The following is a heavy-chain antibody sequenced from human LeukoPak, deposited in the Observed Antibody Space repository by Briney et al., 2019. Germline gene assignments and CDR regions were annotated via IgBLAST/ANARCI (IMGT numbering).Heavy chain of an antibody. J-gene: IGHJ4*02. CDR1: GFTFNTYG. CDR3: ARSLRGYSYGYLDY. V-gene: IGHV3-30*02. Sequence: GGSLRLPCAASGFTFNTYGMHWVRQAPGKGLEWVAFIQYDGSIKYYGDSAKGRFTVSRDNSKNTLYLQMNSLRPDDTAVYYCARSLRGYSYGYLDYWGQGTLVTVSS. D-gene: IGHD5-18*01. CDR2: IQYDGSIK.